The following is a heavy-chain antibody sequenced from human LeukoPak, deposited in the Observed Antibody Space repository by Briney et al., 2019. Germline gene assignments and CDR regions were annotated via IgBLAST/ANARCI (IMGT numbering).Heavy chain of an antibody. CDR3: ASQTLGYCSGGSCSPDY. CDR1: GGSISSGDYY. J-gene: IGHJ4*02. D-gene: IGHD2-15*01. Sequence: SQTLSLTCTVSGGSISSGDYYWSWIRQPPGKGLEWIGYIYYSGSTYYNPSLKSRVTISVDTSKNQFSLKLSSVTAADTAVYYCASQTLGYCSGGSCSPDYWGQGTLVTVSS. V-gene: IGHV4-30-4*01. CDR2: IYYSGST.